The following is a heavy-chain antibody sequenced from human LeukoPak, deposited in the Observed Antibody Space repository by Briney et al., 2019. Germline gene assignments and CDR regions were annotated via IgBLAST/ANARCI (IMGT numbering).Heavy chain of an antibody. CDR3: AKDQGITGTPPNYYYYYGMDV. CDR2: ISYDGSNK. V-gene: IGHV3-30*18. J-gene: IGHJ6*02. Sequence: PGGSLRLSCAASGFTFSSYTMNWVRQAPGKGLEWVAVISYDGSNKYYADSVKGRFTISRDNSKNTLYLQMNSLRAEDTAVYYCAKDQGITGTPPNYYYYYGMDVWGQGTTVTVSS. D-gene: IGHD1-20*01. CDR1: GFTFSSYT.